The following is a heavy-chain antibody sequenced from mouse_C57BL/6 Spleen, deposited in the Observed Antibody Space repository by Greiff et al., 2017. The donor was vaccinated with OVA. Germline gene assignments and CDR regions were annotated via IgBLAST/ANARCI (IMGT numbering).Heavy chain of an antibody. CDR1: GYAFSSSW. CDR2: IYPGDGDT. J-gene: IGHJ2*01. D-gene: IGHD1-1*01. Sequence: VKLMESGPELVKPGASVKISCKASGYAFSSSWMNWVKQRPGKGLEWIGRIYPGDGDTNYNGKFKGKATLTADKSSSTAYMQLSSLTSEDSAVYFCARELLRYYFDYWGQGTTLTVSS. CDR3: ARELLRYYFDY. V-gene: IGHV1-82*01.